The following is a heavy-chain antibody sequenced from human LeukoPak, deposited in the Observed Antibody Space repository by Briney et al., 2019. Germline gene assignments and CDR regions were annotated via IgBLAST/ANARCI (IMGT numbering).Heavy chain of an antibody. CDR2: INPNNGGT. CDR1: GYTFTGYY. J-gene: IGHJ4*02. V-gene: IGHV1-2*02. Sequence: ASVKVSCKASGYTFTGYYMHWVRQAPGQGLEWLGWINPNNGGTNYAQKFQGRVTMTRDTSISTAYMELSRLRSDDTAVYYCTKDITAGGLDYWGQGTRVPVSS. D-gene: IGHD6-13*01. CDR3: TKDITAGGLDY.